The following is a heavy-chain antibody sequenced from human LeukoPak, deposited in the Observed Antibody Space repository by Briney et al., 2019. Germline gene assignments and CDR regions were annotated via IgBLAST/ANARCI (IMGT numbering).Heavy chain of an antibody. CDR3: AKTGCTGGSCFDI. CDR2: ISSDGSNK. Sequence: GRSLRLSCVASGFTFSSYGMHWVRQAPGKGLEWVAVISSDGSNKYYADSVKGRFTISRDNSKNTLYLQMNSLRAEDTAVYYCAKTGCTGGSCFDIWGQGTMVTVSS. D-gene: IGHD2-15*01. CDR1: GFTFSSYG. V-gene: IGHV3-30*18. J-gene: IGHJ3*02.